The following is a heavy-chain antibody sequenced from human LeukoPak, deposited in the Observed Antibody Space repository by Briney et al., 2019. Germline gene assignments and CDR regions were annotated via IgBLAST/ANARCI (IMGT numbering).Heavy chain of an antibody. D-gene: IGHD4-17*01. CDR3: AKVLDYGDYPIDAFDI. J-gene: IGHJ3*02. CDR2: ISYDGSNK. CDR1: GFTFSSYG. V-gene: IGHV3-30*18. Sequence: PGGSLRLSCAASGFTFSSYGMHWVRQAPGKGLEWVAVISYDGSNKYYADSVKGRFTISRDNSKNTLYLQMNSLRAEDTAVYYCAKVLDYGDYPIDAFDIWGQGTMVTVSS.